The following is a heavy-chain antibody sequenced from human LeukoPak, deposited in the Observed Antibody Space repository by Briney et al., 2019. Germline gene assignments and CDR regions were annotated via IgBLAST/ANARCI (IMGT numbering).Heavy chain of an antibody. CDR2: ISGSGTTM. CDR1: GFTFSSYE. D-gene: IGHD6-19*01. CDR3: ARSVQWLPY. J-gene: IGHJ4*02. V-gene: IGHV3-48*03. Sequence: PGGSLGLSCVASGFTFSSYEMNWLRQSPGKGLEWVSYISGSGTTMYYADSVKGRFTISRDNAKNSLYLQMNSLRAEDTAIYYCARSVQWLPYWGQGTLVTVSS.